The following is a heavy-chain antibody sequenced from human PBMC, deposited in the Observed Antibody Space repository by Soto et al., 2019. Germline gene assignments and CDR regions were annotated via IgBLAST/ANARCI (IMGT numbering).Heavy chain of an antibody. CDR2: ISGRGGRS. J-gene: IGHJ4*02. V-gene: IGHV3-23*01. CDR3: AKAYFVWSSEQTYYFDS. CDR1: GFTFSNYA. Sequence: EVQLLDSGGGLVQPGGSLRLSCAASGFTFSNYAMTWVRQGPGKGLEWVLGISGRGGRSYSEDSVKGRFTISRDNSKSTLYLQMNSLRAEDTSVYYCAKAYFVWSSEQTYYFDSWAQGTLVTVSS. D-gene: IGHD3-16*01.